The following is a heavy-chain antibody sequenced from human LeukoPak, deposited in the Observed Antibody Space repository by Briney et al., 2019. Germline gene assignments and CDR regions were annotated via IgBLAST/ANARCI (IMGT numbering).Heavy chain of an antibody. J-gene: IGHJ3*02. CDR1: GFTFDDYA. CDR3: AKDVTGTGAFDI. Sequence: GGSLRLSCAASGFTFDDYAMHWVRQGPGKGLEWVSGITWNSGTIGYADSVKGRFTISRDNAKNSLYLQMNSLRAEDTALYYCAKDVTGTGAFDIWGQGTMVTVSS. V-gene: IGHV3-9*01. CDR2: ITWNSGTI. D-gene: IGHD1-7*01.